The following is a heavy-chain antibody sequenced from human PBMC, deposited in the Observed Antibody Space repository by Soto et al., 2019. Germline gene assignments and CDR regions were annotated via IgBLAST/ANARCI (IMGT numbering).Heavy chain of an antibody. CDR2: ISSSSSYI. Sequence: GGSLRLSCAASGFTFSSYSMNWVRQAPGKGLEWVSSISSSSSYIYYADSVKGRFTISRDNAKNSLYLQMNSLRAEDTAVYYCARDPPGDLIDYWGQGTLVTVSS. J-gene: IGHJ4*02. CDR1: GFTFSSYS. D-gene: IGHD4-17*01. CDR3: ARDPPGDLIDY. V-gene: IGHV3-21*01.